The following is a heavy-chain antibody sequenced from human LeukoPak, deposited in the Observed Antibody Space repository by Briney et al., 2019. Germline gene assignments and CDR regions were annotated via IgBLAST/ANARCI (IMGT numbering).Heavy chain of an antibody. Sequence: GGSLRLSCAASGFTFSDYYMNWIRQAPGKGLEWVSYISSGGSSIYYADSVKGRFTISRDNAKSSLYMEMNSLRAEDTAVYYCAEDLEWLAPAGGAFDIWGQGTMVTVSS. J-gene: IGHJ3*02. CDR3: AEDLEWLAPAGGAFDI. D-gene: IGHD6-19*01. V-gene: IGHV3-11*01. CDR2: ISSGGSSI. CDR1: GFTFSDYY.